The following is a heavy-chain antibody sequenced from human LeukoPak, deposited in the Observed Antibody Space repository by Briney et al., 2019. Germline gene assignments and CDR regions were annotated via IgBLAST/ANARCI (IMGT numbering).Heavy chain of an antibody. CDR2: ISYDGPNK. Sequence: GGSLRLSCAASGFTFSSYGMHWVRQAPGKGLEWVAVISYDGPNKYYADSVKGRFTISRDNSKNTLYLQMNSLRAEDTAVYYCAKGRYHLATVTLLDYWGQGTLVTVSS. CDR3: AKGRYHLATVTLLDY. V-gene: IGHV3-30*18. J-gene: IGHJ4*02. CDR1: GFTFSSYG. D-gene: IGHD4-17*01.